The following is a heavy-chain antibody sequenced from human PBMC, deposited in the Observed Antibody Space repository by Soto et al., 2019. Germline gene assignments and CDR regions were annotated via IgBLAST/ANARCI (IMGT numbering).Heavy chain of an antibody. J-gene: IGHJ5*01. CDR3: ARGYSRPDWFDS. CDR1: GGYISTAGSF. CDR2: MSHSETT. Sequence: QVQLQESGPGLMKPSQTLSLTCTVSGGYISTAGSFWSWVRQHPGKGLEWIGYMSHSETTHYNSSLKSGVTISLVTSKNQFSLNLAPVTAADTAVYYCARGYSRPDWFDSWGPGTLVIVSS. D-gene: IGHD5-12*01. V-gene: IGHV4-31*03.